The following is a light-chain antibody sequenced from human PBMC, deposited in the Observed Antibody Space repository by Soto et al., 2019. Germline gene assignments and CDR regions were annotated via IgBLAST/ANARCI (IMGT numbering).Light chain of an antibody. CDR2: NND. J-gene: IGLJ3*02. Sequence: QSVLTQPPSASGTIGQRVTLSCSGSSSNIGSRIVNWYQQVPGRAPKLLIYNNDQRPSGVPDRFSGSKSGTSASLAISGLQSDDEADYYCAAWDNGLGAWVFGGGTKVTVL. V-gene: IGLV1-44*01. CDR1: SSNIGSRI. CDR3: AAWDNGLGAWV.